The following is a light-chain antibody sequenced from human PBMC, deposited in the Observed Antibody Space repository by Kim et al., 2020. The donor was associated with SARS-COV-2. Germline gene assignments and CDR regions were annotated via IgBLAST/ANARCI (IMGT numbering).Light chain of an antibody. CDR3: QVWDTDTDHYV. Sequence: APGQRARITCGGNDIGGHSVHWYQQKPGQAPVLVMYYDRDRPSGIPERFSGSKSANTATLTISRVEAGDEADYYCQVWDTDTDHYVFGTGTKVTVL. CDR1: DIGGHS. CDR2: YDR. J-gene: IGLJ1*01. V-gene: IGLV3-21*01.